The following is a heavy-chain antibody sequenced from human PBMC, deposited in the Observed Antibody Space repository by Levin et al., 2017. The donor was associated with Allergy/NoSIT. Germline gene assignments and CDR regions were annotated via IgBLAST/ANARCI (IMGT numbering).Heavy chain of an antibody. CDR2: ISRLGSTI. V-gene: IGHV3-11*01. Sequence: KSGGSLRLSCAASGFSFSDFYMTWVRQAPGKGLEWVSYISRLGSTIYYADSVKGRFTISRDNAKNSLFLQMNSLRAEDTAIYYCASPVLLWFGDFSDYYPYGLDVWGQGTTVTVSS. J-gene: IGHJ6*02. CDR3: ASPVLLWFGDFSDYYPYGLDV. CDR1: GFSFSDFY. D-gene: IGHD3-10*01.